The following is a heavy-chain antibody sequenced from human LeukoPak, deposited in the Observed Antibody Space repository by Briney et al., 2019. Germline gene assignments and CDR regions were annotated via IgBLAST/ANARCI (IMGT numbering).Heavy chain of an antibody. CDR3: ARGGYDILTGPNWFDP. V-gene: IGHV1-18*01. D-gene: IGHD3-9*01. Sequence: ASVKVSCRASGYTFTSYGISWVRQAPGQGLEWMGWISAYNGNTNYAQKLQGRVTMTTDTSTSTAYMELRSLRSDDTAVYYCARGGYDILTGPNWFDPWGQGTLVTVSS. J-gene: IGHJ5*02. CDR1: GYTFTSYG. CDR2: ISAYNGNT.